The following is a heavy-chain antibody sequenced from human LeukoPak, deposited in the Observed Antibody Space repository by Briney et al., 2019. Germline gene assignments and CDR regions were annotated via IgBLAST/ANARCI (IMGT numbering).Heavy chain of an antibody. CDR2: IYHSGST. V-gene: IGHV4-59*01. D-gene: IGHD6-13*01. J-gene: IGHJ6*02. CDR3: ARGAVIAAADEYYYGMDV. Sequence: PSETLSLTCTVSGGSISSYYWSWIRQPPGKGLQWIGYIYHSGSTNYNPSLKSRVTISVDTSKNQFSLKLSSVTAADTAVYYCARGAVIAAADEYYYGMDVWGQGTTVTVSS. CDR1: GGSISSYY.